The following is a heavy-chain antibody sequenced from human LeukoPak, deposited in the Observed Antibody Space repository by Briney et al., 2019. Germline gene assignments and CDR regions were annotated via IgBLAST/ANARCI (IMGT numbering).Heavy chain of an antibody. J-gene: IGHJ3*02. CDR2: IYSGGST. V-gene: IGHV3-53*01. CDR3: ARDLTTPDAFDI. Sequence: GGSLRLSCAASGFTVSSNYMSWVRQAPGKGLGWVSVIYSGGSTYYADSVKGRFTISRDNSKNTLYLQMNSLRAEDTAVYYCARDLTTPDAFDIWGQGTMVTVSS. CDR1: GFTVSSNY. D-gene: IGHD1-26*01.